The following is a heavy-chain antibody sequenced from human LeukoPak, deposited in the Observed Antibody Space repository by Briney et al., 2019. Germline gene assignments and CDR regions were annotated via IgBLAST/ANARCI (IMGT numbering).Heavy chain of an antibody. CDR2: IKQDGSEK. J-gene: IGHJ6*02. CDR1: GFTFSNYW. CDR3: ARDRWELLSNSYHYCGLDV. V-gene: IGHV3-7*01. D-gene: IGHD2-15*01. Sequence: GGSLRLSCAASGFTFSNYWMSWARQAPGKGLEWVANIKQDGSEKCYVDSVKGRFTISRDNAKNSLYLQMNSLRAEDTAVYYCARDRWELLSNSYHYCGLDVWGQGTTVTVSS.